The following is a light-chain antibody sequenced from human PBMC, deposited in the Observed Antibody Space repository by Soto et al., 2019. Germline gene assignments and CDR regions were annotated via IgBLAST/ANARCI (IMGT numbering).Light chain of an antibody. CDR1: QSVSSY. J-gene: IGKJ5*01. CDR2: DVS. Sequence: EIVLTQSPGTLSLSPGERATLSCRASQSVSSYLAWYQHKPGQAPRLVIYDVSSRATGIPARFSGSGSGTDFSPSISSLQPEGFAVYYCQMRSNRPPEIPSAQGTRLEIK. V-gene: IGKV3-11*01. CDR3: QMRSNRPPEIP.